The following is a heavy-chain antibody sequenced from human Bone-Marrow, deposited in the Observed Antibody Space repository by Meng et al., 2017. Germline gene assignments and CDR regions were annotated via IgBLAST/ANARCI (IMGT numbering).Heavy chain of an antibody. CDR2: IYYSGST. Sequence: SETLSLTCTVSGVSITSYYWGWVRQPPGKGLEWIGYIYYSGSTNYNPSLKSRVTISVDTSKNQFSLKLSSVTAADTAVYYCARVAPHYYDSSGYYLVHAFDIWGQGTMVTVSS. D-gene: IGHD3-22*01. J-gene: IGHJ3*02. CDR3: ARVAPHYYDSSGYYLVHAFDI. CDR1: GVSITSYY. V-gene: IGHV4-59*01.